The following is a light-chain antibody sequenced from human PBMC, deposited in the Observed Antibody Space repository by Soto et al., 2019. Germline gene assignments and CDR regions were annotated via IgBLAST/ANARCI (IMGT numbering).Light chain of an antibody. Sequence: DLQMTQSPATLSASVGDRVTITCRAGQSISSWLAWYQQKPGRAPKLLIYKGSTLKSGVPSRFSGSGSGTEFTLTISSLQPDDFATYYCQHYNSYSEAFGQGTKVDI. V-gene: IGKV1-5*03. CDR1: QSISSW. CDR3: QHYNSYSEA. J-gene: IGKJ1*01. CDR2: KGS.